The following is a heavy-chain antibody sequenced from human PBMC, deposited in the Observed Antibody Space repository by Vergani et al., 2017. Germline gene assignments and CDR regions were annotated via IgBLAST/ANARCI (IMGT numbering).Heavy chain of an antibody. Sequence: QVQLVQSGAEVKKPGSSVKVSCKASGGTFSSYAISWVRQAPGQGLEWMGRIIPILGIANYAQKFQGRVTITADKSTSTAYMELSRLRSDDTAVYYCAAGISGVADNPPYYYYYMDVWGKGTTVTVSS. D-gene: IGHD3-3*01. CDR2: IIPILGIA. V-gene: IGHV1-69*04. CDR3: AAGISGVADNPPYYYYYMDV. CDR1: GGTFSSYA. J-gene: IGHJ6*03.